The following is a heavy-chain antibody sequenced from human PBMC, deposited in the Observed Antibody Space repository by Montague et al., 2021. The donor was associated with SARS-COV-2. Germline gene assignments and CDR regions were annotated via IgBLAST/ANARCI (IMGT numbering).Heavy chain of an antibody. Sequence: SLRLSCAASGFSFSDYYMTWIRQAPGKGLEWVSYTSSGGLSIYYSDSVKGRFTISRDNANKTLFLQMNSLRAEDTAVYYCARRGKAITVPYFDYWGQGTPVAVSS. CDR3: ARRGKAITVPYFDY. D-gene: IGHD3-3*01. J-gene: IGHJ4*02. CDR1: GFSFSDYY. V-gene: IGHV3-11*01. CDR2: TSSGGLSI.